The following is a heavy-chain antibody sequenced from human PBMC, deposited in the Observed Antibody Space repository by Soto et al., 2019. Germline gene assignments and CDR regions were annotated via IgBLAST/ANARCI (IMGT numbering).Heavy chain of an antibody. Sequence: PSETLSLTCTVSGGSISSYYWSWIRQPTGKGLEWIGYIYYSGSTNYNPSLKSRVTISVDTSKNQFSLKLSSVTAADTAVYYCARRLGAEYCSGGSCYLDAFDIWGQGTMVTVSS. J-gene: IGHJ3*02. CDR1: GGSISSYY. D-gene: IGHD2-15*01. CDR3: ARRLGAEYCSGGSCYLDAFDI. V-gene: IGHV4-59*08. CDR2: IYYSGST.